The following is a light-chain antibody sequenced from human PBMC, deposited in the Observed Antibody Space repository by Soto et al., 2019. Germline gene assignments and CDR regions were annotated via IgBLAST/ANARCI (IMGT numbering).Light chain of an antibody. CDR3: QQYTRYPGT. CDR2: XAS. V-gene: IGKV1-5*03. Sequence: DIQMTQTASILASPVGDRVTRTXRVSQSITIWLSWYQQKAGKAPKLLXYXASSLKIGFQSRFSGSGSRTEFTLTISSLQPDDLATYYSQQYTRYPGTSGQGTKVGI. CDR1: QSITIW. J-gene: IGKJ1*01.